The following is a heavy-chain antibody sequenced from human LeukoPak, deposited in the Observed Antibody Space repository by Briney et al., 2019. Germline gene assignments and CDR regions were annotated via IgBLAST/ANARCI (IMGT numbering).Heavy chain of an antibody. CDR3: ATYRQVLLPFES. V-gene: IGHV3-30*02. J-gene: IGHJ4*02. Sequence: PGGSLRLSCAASGFTFSSYGMHWVRQAPGKGLEWVAFIRYDRRNQYYADSVKGRFTISRDNSKSTLSLQMNSLRAEDTAIYYCATYRQVLLPFESWGQGTLVTVSS. CDR2: IRYDRRNQ. D-gene: IGHD2-8*02. CDR1: GFTFSSYG.